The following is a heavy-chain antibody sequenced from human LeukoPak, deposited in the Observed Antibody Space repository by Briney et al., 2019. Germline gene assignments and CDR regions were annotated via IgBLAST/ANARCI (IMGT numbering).Heavy chain of an antibody. CDR2: IYSGGST. CDR3: ARGYGDYEPDAFDI. D-gene: IGHD4-17*01. V-gene: IGHV3-66*02. J-gene: IGHJ3*02. Sequence: GGSLRLSCAASGFTASSNYMSWVRQAPGKGLEWVSVIYSGGSTYYADSVKGRFTISRDNSKNTLYLQMNSLRAEDTAVYYCARGYGDYEPDAFDIWGQGTMVTVSS. CDR1: GFTASSNY.